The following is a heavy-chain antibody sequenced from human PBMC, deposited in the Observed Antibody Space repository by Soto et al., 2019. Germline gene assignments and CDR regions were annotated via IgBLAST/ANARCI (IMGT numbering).Heavy chain of an antibody. CDR1: GDSISSSGYY. CDR2: IYYSGIT. D-gene: IGHD3-22*01. J-gene: IGHJ4*02. CDR3: ARERLTYSVDSSAYLLDY. Sequence: QVQLQESGPGLVKPSQTLSLTCTVSGDSISSSGYYWSWIRQHPGKGLEWIGNIYYSGITYYNPSLRCPLTISFDTSNNQCSLKLSSVTAADTAVYDCARERLTYSVDSSAYLLDYWGQGTLVTVSS. V-gene: IGHV4-31*01.